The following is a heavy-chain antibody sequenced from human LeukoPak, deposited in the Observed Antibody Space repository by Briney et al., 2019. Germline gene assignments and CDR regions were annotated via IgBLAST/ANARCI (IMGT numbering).Heavy chain of an antibody. V-gene: IGHV4-39*02. CDR3: ARASGSYYEDFDY. D-gene: IGHD1-26*01. J-gene: IGHJ4*02. CDR2: IYYSGST. Sequence: SETLSLTCAVSGGSISSSSYYWGWIRQPPGKGLQWIGSIYYSGSTYYSPSLKSRVTMPVDTSKNHFSLKLSSVTAADTAVYYCARASGSYYEDFDYWGQGTLVTVSS. CDR1: GGSISSSSYY.